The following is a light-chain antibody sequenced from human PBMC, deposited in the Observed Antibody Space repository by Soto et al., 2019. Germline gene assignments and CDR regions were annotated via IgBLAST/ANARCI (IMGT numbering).Light chain of an antibody. CDR3: QQRSNWPPRIT. CDR2: DAS. V-gene: IGKV3-11*01. CDR1: QSVSSY. J-gene: IGKJ5*01. Sequence: EIVLTQSPATLSLSPGERATLSCRASQSVSSYLAWYQQNPGQAPRLLIYDASNRATGIPARFSGSGSGTDVTLTISSLEPEDFAVYYCQQRSNWPPRITFGQGTRLEIK.